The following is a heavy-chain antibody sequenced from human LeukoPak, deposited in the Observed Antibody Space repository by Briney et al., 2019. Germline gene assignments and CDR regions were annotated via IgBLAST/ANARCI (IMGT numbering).Heavy chain of an antibody. CDR3: ARRGGSYGPRGYYYYYYMDV. V-gene: IGHV5-51*01. CDR2: IYPGDSDT. CDR1: GYSFTSYW. J-gene: IGHJ6*03. Sequence: GESLKISCKGSGYSFTSYWIGWVRQMPGKGLEWMGIIYPGDSDTRYSPSFQGQVTISADKSISTAYLQWSSLKASDTAMYYCARRGGSYGPRGYYYYYYMDVWGKGTTVTVSS. D-gene: IGHD5-18*01.